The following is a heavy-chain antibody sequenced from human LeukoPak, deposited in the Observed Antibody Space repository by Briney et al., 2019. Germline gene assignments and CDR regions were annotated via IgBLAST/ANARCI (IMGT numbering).Heavy chain of an antibody. Sequence: PGGSPRLSCVGSGFMFHDYVMHWVRQPPGKGLEWVSGVSWNSDHIGYADSVKGRFTISRDNDRNTLHLQMNSLRVEDTAFYFCTRSPSFTLGGGYLDSWGQGSLVTVSS. CDR2: VSWNSDHI. CDR1: GFMFHDYV. D-gene: IGHD2-2*03. J-gene: IGHJ5*01. V-gene: IGHV3-9*01. CDR3: TRSPSFTLGGGYLDS.